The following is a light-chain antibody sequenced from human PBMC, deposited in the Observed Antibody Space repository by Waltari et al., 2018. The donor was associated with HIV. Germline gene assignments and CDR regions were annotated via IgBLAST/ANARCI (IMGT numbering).Light chain of an antibody. Sequence: EFILTQSPATLSLSPGERATLSCRASQSVGIYLAWYQQRPGQPPRLLIYDTSNRATGIPARFSGSGSGTDFTLTISSLEPEDFAVYYCQQRYTGLTFGGGTRVEIK. CDR2: DTS. J-gene: IGKJ4*01. CDR1: QSVGIY. V-gene: IGKV3-11*01. CDR3: QQRYTGLT.